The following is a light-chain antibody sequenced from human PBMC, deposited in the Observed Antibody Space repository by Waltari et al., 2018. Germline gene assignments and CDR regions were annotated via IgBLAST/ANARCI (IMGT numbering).Light chain of an antibody. CDR1: QDISNW. Sequence: DIQMTQSPSSLSASVGDRVTITCRAGQDISNWLAWYQQKPEKAPKSLISGASNLQSGVPSRFSGSGYGTDFTLTISSLQPEDFAIYYCQQYSTFPPAFGPGTKVDVK. CDR3: QQYSTFPPA. J-gene: IGKJ3*01. CDR2: GAS. V-gene: IGKV1D-16*01.